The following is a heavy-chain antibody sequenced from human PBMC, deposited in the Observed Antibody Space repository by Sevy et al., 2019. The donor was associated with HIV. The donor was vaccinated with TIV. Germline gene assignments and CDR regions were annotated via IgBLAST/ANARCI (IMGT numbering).Heavy chain of an antibody. D-gene: IGHD2-21*02. J-gene: IGHJ3*02. CDR1: GGSISTYH. CDR2: IHYSGST. CDR3: ARHLVTGTSAFDT. V-gene: IGHV4-59*08. Sequence: SETLSFTCTVSGGSISTYHWSWIRQPPGKGPEWIAYIHYSGSTNYNPSLKSRVTISVDTAKKQFSLNLRSVTAADTAVYFCARHLVTGTSAFDTWGQGTMVTVSS.